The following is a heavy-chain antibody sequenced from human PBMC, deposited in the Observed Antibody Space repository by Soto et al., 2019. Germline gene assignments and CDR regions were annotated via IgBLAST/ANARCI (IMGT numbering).Heavy chain of an antibody. D-gene: IGHD6-19*01. CDR2: IWYDGTNR. CDR1: GFTFSNHG. Sequence: GGSLRLSCVASGFTFSNHGMHWVRQAPGKGLEWVTVIWYDGTNRFYADSVKGRFTISRDISENTVYLQMDSLRSEDTAVDYCARESSSGRRDRIDYWGQGTLVTVSS. CDR3: ARESSSGRRDRIDY. J-gene: IGHJ4*02. V-gene: IGHV3-33*01.